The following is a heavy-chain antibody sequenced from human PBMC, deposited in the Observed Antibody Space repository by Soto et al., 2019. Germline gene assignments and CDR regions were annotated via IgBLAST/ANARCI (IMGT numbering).Heavy chain of an antibody. CDR1: GFIARNFA. V-gene: IGHV3-30-3*01. Sequence: PGGSLRLSCAGSGFIARNFAVHWVRQAPGKGLEWVAVISNDGTKTYYAESVKGRFTVSRDNSKNMLYLQMNSLRAEDTAVYFCARDRSVVPTVIGYYYYGMDVWGQGTTVTVSS. CDR3: ARDRSVVPTVIGYYYYGMDV. D-gene: IGHD2-15*01. J-gene: IGHJ6*02. CDR2: ISNDGTKT.